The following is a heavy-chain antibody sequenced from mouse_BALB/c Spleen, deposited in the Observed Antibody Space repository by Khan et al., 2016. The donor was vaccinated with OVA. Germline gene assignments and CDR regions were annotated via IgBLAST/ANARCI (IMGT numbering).Heavy chain of an antibody. V-gene: IGHV1-63*02. CDR2: IYPGGGYT. CDR3: ARRRAARATGDYFDY. D-gene: IGHD3-1*01. CDR1: GYTFTNYW. Sequence: VQLQQSGAELVRPGTSVKMSCKAAGYTFTNYWIGWVKQRPGHGLEWIGDIYPGGGYTNYNEKFKGKATLTADTSSSTAYMQPSSLTSGDYVIYSGARRRAARATGDYFDYWCQGTTLTVSS. J-gene: IGHJ2*01.